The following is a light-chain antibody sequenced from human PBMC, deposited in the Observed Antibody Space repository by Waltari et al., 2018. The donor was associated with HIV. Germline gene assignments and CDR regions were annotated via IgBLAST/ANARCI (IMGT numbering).Light chain of an antibody. CDR3: QAWDSDTPKV. CDR1: KLGDKY. Sequence: SYELTQPPSVSVSPGQTASITCSAHKLGDKYACWYQQKPGQSPVLVIYQDNKRPSGIPERFSGSNSGNTATLTISGTQSMDEADYYCQAWDSDTPKVFGGGTKLTVL. J-gene: IGLJ2*01. CDR2: QDN. V-gene: IGLV3-1*01.